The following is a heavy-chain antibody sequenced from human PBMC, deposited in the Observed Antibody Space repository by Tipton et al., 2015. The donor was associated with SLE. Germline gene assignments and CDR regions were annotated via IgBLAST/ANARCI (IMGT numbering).Heavy chain of an antibody. D-gene: IGHD3-9*01. CDR2: ISSNGGST. CDR1: GFTFSSYA. J-gene: IGHJ4*02. Sequence: SLRLSCSASGFTFSSYAMHWVRQAPGKGLEYVSAISSNGGSTYYADSVKGRFTISRDNSKNTLYLQMNSLRAEDTAVYYCAAYDIRRACDYWGQGTLVTVSS. V-gene: IGHV3-64*04. CDR3: AAYDIRRACDY.